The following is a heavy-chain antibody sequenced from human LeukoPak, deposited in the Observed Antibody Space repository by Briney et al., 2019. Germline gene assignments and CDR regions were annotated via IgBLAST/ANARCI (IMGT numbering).Heavy chain of an antibody. V-gene: IGHV3-7*03. Sequence: GGSLRLSCAASGFTFSSYWMTWVRQAPGKGLEWVRNIRQDGRDQYYGDSVKGRFSISRDNAKNSLYLQMNSLRAEDTALYYCARDYYATGSHDYWGQGTLVTVSS. J-gene: IGHJ4*02. CDR3: ARDYYATGSHDY. CDR1: GFTFSSYW. D-gene: IGHD3-10*01. CDR2: IRQDGRDQ.